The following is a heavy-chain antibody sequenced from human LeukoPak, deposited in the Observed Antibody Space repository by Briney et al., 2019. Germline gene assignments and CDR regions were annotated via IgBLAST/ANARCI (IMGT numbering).Heavy chain of an antibody. CDR1: GYSFTSKW. V-gene: IGHV5-51*01. D-gene: IGHD3-22*01. Sequence: GESLKISCKGSGYSFTSKWIGWVRQMPGKGLEWMGIIYPGDSDTRYSPSFQGQVTISADKSISTAYLQWSSLKASDTAMYYCARLTVRGYYDSSSYPSDAFDIWGQGTMVTVSS. J-gene: IGHJ3*02. CDR2: IYPGDSDT. CDR3: ARLTVRGYYDSSSYPSDAFDI.